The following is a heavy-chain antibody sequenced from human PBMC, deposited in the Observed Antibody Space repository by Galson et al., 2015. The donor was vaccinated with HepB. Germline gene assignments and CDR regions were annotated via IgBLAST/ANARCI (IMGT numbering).Heavy chain of an antibody. CDR1: GYTFTSYG. V-gene: IGHV1-18*04. CDR2: ISAYNGNT. D-gene: IGHD2-2*02. Sequence: SVKVSCKASGYTFTSYGISWVRQAPGQGLEWMGWISAYNGNTNYAQKLQGRVTMTTDTSTSTAYMELRSLRSDDTAVYYCARGGYCSSTSCYTGWFDPWGQGTLVTVSS. J-gene: IGHJ5*02. CDR3: ARGGYCSSTSCYTGWFDP.